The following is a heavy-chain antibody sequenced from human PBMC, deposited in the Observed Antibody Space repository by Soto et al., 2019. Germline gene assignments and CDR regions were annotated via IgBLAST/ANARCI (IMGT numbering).Heavy chain of an antibody. CDR2: ISGSGGST. CDR3: AKARSGGFGDNHYYGMDV. V-gene: IGHV3-23*01. D-gene: IGHD3-10*01. J-gene: IGHJ6*02. CDR1: GFTFSSYA. Sequence: PGGSLRLSCAASGFTFSSYAMSWVRQAPGKGLEWVSAISGSGGSTYYADSVKGRFTISRDNSKNTLYLQMNSLRAEDTAVYYCAKARSGGFGDNHYYGMDVWGQGTTVTVSS.